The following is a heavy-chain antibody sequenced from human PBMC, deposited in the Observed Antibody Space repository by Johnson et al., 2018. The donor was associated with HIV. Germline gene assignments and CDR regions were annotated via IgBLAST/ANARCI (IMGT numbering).Heavy chain of an antibody. D-gene: IGHD6-13*01. V-gene: IGHV3-53*01. CDR2: IYSGGST. Sequence: VQLVESGGGLIRPGGSLRLSCAASGFTVSNTYMNWVRQAPGKGLEWVSVIYSGGSTYYADSVRGRFTISRDNSKNTLYLQMSSLRAEDTAMYYCARDGESQQLPLGDAFDVWGQGTMVTVSS. J-gene: IGHJ3*01. CDR3: ARDGESQQLPLGDAFDV. CDR1: GFTVSNTY.